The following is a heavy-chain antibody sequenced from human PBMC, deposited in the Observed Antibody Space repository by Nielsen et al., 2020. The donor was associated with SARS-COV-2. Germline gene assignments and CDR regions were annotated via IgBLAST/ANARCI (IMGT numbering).Heavy chain of an antibody. CDR3: ARSRCGGDCLDAFDI. J-gene: IGHJ3*02. CDR1: GFSLSNARMG. D-gene: IGHD2-21*02. CDR2: IFSNDEK. Sequence: SGPTLVKPTETLTLTCTVSGFSLSNARMGVSWIRQPPGKALEWLAHIFSNDEKSYSTFLKSRLTISKDTSKSQVVLTMTNMDPVDTATYYCARSRCGGDCLDAFDIWGQGTMVTVSS. V-gene: IGHV2-26*01.